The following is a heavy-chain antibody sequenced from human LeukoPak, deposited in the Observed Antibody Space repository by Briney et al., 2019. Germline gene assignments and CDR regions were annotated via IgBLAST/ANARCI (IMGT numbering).Heavy chain of an antibody. CDR3: AREWFVDTAMPPRLSYGMDV. CDR2: ISSSSSTI. V-gene: IGHV3-48*04. J-gene: IGHJ6*02. CDR1: GFTFSSYS. D-gene: IGHD5-18*01. Sequence: GGSLRLSCAASGFTFSSYSMNWVRQAPGKGLEWVSYISSSSSTIYYADSVKGRFTISRDNAKNSLYLQMNSLRAEDTAVYYCAREWFVDTAMPPRLSYGMDVWGQGTTVTVSS.